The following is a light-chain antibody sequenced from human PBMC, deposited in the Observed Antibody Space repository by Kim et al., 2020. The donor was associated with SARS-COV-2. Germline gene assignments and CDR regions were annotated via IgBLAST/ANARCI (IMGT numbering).Light chain of an antibody. V-gene: IGLV3-1*01. J-gene: IGLJ2*01. CDR3: QAWDSSTVV. Sequence: VSPGQTASIPCSGDKLGDKYAFWYQQKPGPSPVLVIYQDSKRPSGIPERFSGSNSGNTATLTISGTQAMDEADYYCQAWDSSTVVFGGGTQLTVL. CDR1: KLGDKY. CDR2: QDS.